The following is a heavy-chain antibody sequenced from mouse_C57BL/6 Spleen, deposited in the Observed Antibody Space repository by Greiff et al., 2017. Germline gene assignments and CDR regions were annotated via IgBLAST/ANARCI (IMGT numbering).Heavy chain of an antibody. CDR1: GYTFTSYW. J-gene: IGHJ2*01. CDR3: ARSNLYYFDY. CDR2: IDPSDSET. Sequence: VQLQQPGAELVRPGSSVKLSCKASGYTFTSYWMHWVKQRPIQGLEWIGNIDPSDSETHYTQKFKDKATLTVDKSSSTAYMQLSSLTSEDSAVYYCARSNLYYFDYWGQGTTLTVSS. V-gene: IGHV1-52*01.